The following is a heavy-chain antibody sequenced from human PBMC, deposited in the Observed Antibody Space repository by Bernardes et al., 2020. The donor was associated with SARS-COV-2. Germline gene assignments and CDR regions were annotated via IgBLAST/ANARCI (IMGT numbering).Heavy chain of an antibody. Sequence: ASVKVSCKASGYTLTDHYIHWVRQAPGQGLEWMGWINPKNGLTNYAQKFQGRVSMTSDTSISTAYMDLRRLTSDDTAVYYCARGSGNYYFDYWGQGILVTVSS. CDR3: ARGSGNYYFDY. CDR2: INPKNGLT. V-gene: IGHV1-2*02. CDR1: GYTLTDHY. D-gene: IGHD3-3*01. J-gene: IGHJ4*02.